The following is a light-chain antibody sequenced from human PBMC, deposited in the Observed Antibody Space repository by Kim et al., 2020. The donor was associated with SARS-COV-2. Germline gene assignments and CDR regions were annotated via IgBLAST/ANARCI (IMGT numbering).Light chain of an antibody. CDR2: GAS. J-gene: IGKJ2*01. V-gene: IGKV3-15*01. CDR3: HQYNDWPPGDT. CDR1: QSVSNN. Sequence: EIVMTQSPATLSVSPGERATLSCRASQSVSNNLAWYQHKPGQPPRLLIYGASTRATGVPARFSGSGSGTDFNLTVSSLQSEDFAVYYCHQYNDWPPGDTFGQGTKLEI.